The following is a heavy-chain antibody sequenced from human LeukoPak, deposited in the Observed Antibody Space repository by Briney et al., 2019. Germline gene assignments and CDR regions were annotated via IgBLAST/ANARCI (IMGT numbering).Heavy chain of an antibody. V-gene: IGHV4-34*01. CDR2: IYYSGST. CDR3: ARLGGGYHNWYFDL. Sequence: SETLSLTCAVYGGSFSDYYWSWIRQPPGKGLEWIGSIYYSGSTYYNPSLKSRVTISVDTSKNQFSLKLSSVTAADTAVYYCARLGGGYHNWYFDLWGRGTLVTVSS. CDR1: GGSFSDYY. J-gene: IGHJ2*01. D-gene: IGHD3-22*01.